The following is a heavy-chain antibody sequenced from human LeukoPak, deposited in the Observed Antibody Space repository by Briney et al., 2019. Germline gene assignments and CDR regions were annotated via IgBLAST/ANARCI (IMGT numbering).Heavy chain of an antibody. J-gene: IGHJ4*02. V-gene: IGHV1-69*05. CDR1: GGTFSSYA. CDR2: IIPVFGTA. D-gene: IGHD3-22*01. Sequence: SVKVSCKASGGTFSSYAISWVRQAPGQGLEWMGRIIPVFGTANYAQKFQGRVTITTDESTSTAYMELSSLRSEDTAVYYCAREARSVYSSGSHWGKWGQGTLVTVSS. CDR3: AREARSVYSSGSHWGK.